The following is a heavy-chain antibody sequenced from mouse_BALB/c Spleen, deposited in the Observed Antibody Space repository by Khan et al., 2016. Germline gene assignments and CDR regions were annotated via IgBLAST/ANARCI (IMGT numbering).Heavy chain of an antibody. D-gene: IGHD2-4*01. Sequence: VQLQQPGAELVKPGASVKLSCTASGFNIKDTYMHWVKQRPEQGLEWIGRIDPANGNTKYDPKFQGKATITADTSSNTAYLQLSSLTSEDTAVYYWARSPYDYDVGFAYWGQGTLVTGSA. J-gene: IGHJ3*01. CDR1: GFNIKDTY. CDR2: IDPANGNT. CDR3: ARSPYDYDVGFAY. V-gene: IGHV14-3*02.